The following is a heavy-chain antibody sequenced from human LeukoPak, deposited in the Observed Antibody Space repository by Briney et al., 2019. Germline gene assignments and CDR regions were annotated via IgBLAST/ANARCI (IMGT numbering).Heavy chain of an antibody. V-gene: IGHV4-39*07. J-gene: IGHJ4*02. CDR2: IYYSGST. CDR3: ARSRGDTASGYYYVSPYYFDY. Sequence: SETLSLTCTVSGGSISSSSYYWGWIRQPPGKGLEWIGSIYYSGSTYYNPSLKSRVTISVDTSKNQFSLKLSSVTAADTAVYYCARSRGDTASGYYYVSPYYFDYWGQGTLVTVSS. D-gene: IGHD3-22*01. CDR1: GGSISSSSYY.